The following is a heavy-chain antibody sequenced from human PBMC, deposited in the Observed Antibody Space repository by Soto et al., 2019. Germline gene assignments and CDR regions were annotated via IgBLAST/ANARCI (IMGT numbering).Heavy chain of an antibody. J-gene: IGHJ4*02. Sequence: EVQLLESGGGLVQPGGSLRFSCAASGFTFSSYAMSWVRQAPGKGLEWVSAISGSGGSTYYADSVKGRFTISRDNSKNTLYLQMNSLRAEDTAVYYCAKDRYYGSGSPGFDYWGQGTLVTVSS. D-gene: IGHD3-10*01. CDR1: GFTFSSYA. CDR3: AKDRYYGSGSPGFDY. CDR2: ISGSGGST. V-gene: IGHV3-23*01.